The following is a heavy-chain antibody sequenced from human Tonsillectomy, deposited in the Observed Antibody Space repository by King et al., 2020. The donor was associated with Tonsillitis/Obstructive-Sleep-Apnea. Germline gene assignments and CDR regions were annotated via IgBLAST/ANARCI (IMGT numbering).Heavy chain of an antibody. D-gene: IGHD3-16*01. CDR2: ISTDSGYT. V-gene: IGHV3-11*05. CDR3: ARVPLTFGFTLDY. Sequence: QLVESGGGLVNPGGSLRLSCVASGFTFSDFYMSWIRQAPGKGLEWVSYISTDSGYTHYADSVKGRFTISRDNAKNSLSLQMNSLRAEDTAVYYCARVPLTFGFTLDYWSQGALVTVSS. J-gene: IGHJ4*02. CDR1: GFTFSDFY.